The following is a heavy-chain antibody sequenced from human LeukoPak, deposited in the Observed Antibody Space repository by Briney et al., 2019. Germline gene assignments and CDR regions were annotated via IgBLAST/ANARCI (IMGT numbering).Heavy chain of an antibody. CDR1: GFIFSDYY. CDR2: ISSSSIYT. Sequence: PGGSLTLSCAASGFIFSDYYMSWIRQAPGKGLEWLSCISSSSIYTSYADSVKGRFTISRDNAKNSLYLQLNSLRAEDTAVYYCARGSPPDYWGQGTLVTVSS. CDR3: ARGSPPDY. J-gene: IGHJ4*02. D-gene: IGHD2-15*01. V-gene: IGHV3-11*05.